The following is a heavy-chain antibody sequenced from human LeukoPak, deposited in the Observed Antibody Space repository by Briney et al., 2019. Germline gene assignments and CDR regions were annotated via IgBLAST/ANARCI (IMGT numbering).Heavy chain of an antibody. CDR3: ARRQGCSSTSCPPDS. CDR1: GYSFTTYW. D-gene: IGHD2-2*01. V-gene: IGHV5-51*01. Sequence: GESLKISCRGSGYSFTTYWIGWVRQMPGKGLEWVGIIYPGDSDTRYSPSFQDQVTMSADKSINTAYLQWSSLKASDTAMYYCARRQGCSSTSCPPDSWGQGTLVTVSS. J-gene: IGHJ4*02. CDR2: IYPGDSDT.